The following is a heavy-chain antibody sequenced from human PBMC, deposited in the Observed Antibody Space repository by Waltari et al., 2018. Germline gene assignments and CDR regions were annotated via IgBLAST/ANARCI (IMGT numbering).Heavy chain of an antibody. J-gene: IGHJ5*02. CDR2: IYYSGST. V-gene: IGHV4-59*11. Sequence: QVQLQESGPGLVKPSETLSLTCTVSGGSISSHYWSWIRQPPGKGLEWIGYIYYSGSTNYNPSLKSRVTISVDTSKNQFSLKLSSVTAADTAVYYCARDHCGGDCYSDWFDPWGQGTLVTVSS. CDR3: ARDHCGGDCYSDWFDP. D-gene: IGHD2-21*01. CDR1: GGSISSHY.